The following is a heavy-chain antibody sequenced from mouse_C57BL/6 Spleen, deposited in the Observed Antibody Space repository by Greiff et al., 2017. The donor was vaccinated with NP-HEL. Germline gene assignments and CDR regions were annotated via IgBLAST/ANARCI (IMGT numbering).Heavy chain of an antibody. CDR3: ATGVTTHWYFDV. D-gene: IGHD2-3*01. J-gene: IGHJ1*03. CDR1: GFTFSSYA. V-gene: IGHV5-4*03. CDR2: ISDGGSYT. Sequence: VKLVESGGGLVKPGGSLKLSCAASGFTFSSYAMSWVRQTPEKRLEWVATISDGGSYTYYPDNVKGRFTISRDNAKNNLYLQMSHLKSEDTAMYYCATGVTTHWYFDVWGTGTTVTVSS.